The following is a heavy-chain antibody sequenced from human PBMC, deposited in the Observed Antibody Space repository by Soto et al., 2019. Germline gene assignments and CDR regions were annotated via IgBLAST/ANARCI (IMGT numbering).Heavy chain of an antibody. CDR3: ARGGSNDWQVALDI. CDR2: INHSGNN. V-gene: IGHV4-34*01. Sequence: QLQQWGAGLLKPSETLSLTCVVSGGSFRTYYYNWIRQSPGKGLEWIGEINHSGNNNYSPSLKSRVTRSLDTSKNQFSLKLTSVTAADTAVYYCARGGSNDWQVALDIWGQGTMVTVSS. J-gene: IGHJ3*02. D-gene: IGHD3-9*01. CDR1: GGSFRTYY.